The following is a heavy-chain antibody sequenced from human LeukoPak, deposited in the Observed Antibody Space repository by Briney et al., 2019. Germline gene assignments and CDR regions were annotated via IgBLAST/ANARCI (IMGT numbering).Heavy chain of an antibody. Sequence: SETLSLTCAVYGGSFSGYYWSWISQPPGKGLEWIGEINHSGSTNYNPSLKSRVTISVDTSKNQFSLKLSSVTAADTAVYYCASGIEAAANYFDYWGQGTLVTVSS. CDR1: GGSFSGYY. V-gene: IGHV4-34*01. J-gene: IGHJ4*02. CDR3: ASGIEAAANYFDY. D-gene: IGHD6-13*01. CDR2: INHSGST.